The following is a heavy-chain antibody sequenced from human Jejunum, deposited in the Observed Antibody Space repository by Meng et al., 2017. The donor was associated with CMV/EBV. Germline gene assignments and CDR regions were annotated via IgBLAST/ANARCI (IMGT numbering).Heavy chain of an antibody. CDR1: SLHHLIL. CDR2: TSPTESS. D-gene: IGHD2-2*02. CDR3: VRGRCTRTSCYKGAFDF. V-gene: IGHV4-4*02. J-gene: IGHJ4*02. Sequence: SLHHLILWSWVRQSPGQGLEWLGETSPTESSTYNPSLQSRVTISVDRSKNQFSLKLTSVTAADTAVYYCVRGRCTRTSCYKGAFDFWSQGTLVTVSS.